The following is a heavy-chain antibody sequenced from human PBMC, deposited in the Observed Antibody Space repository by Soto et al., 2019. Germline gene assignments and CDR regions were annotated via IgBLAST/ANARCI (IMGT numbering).Heavy chain of an antibody. CDR1: GGSISSYY. J-gene: IGHJ3*02. D-gene: IGHD6-13*01. Sequence: PSETLSLTCTVSGGSISSYYWSWIRQPPGKGLEWIGYIYYSGSTNYNPSLKSRVTISVDTSKNQFSLKLSSVTAADTAVYYCARVRHIQTAGIAAAGTDAFDICGQGTMVTVSS. V-gene: IGHV4-59*01. CDR2: IYYSGST. CDR3: ARVRHIQTAGIAAAGTDAFDI.